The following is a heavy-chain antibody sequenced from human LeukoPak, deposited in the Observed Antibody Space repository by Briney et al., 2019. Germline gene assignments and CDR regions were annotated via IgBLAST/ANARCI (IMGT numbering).Heavy chain of an antibody. CDR3: ARGGPKPIMGAADC. Sequence: GASVKVSCKASGYTFTGDYIHWVRQAPGHGLEWMGWINHNSGGTNYAPKFKGRVTMTRDTSISTTYMELNTLRSDDTAMYYCARGGPKPIMGAADCWGQGTLVTVSS. J-gene: IGHJ4*02. D-gene: IGHD1-26*01. CDR1: GYTFTGDY. V-gene: IGHV1-2*02. CDR2: INHNSGGT.